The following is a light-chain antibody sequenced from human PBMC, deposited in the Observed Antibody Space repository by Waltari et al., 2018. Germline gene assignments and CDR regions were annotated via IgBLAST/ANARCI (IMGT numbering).Light chain of an antibody. CDR1: QCLINS. CDR3: QQYYSTLTT. J-gene: IGKJ5*01. CDR2: AAS. Sequence: DIQMAQSPSSLSASVGDRVTITCRASQCLINSLAWYQQKPGKAPKLLLYAASRLESGVPSRFSGSGSGTDYTLTISSLQPEDFATYYCQQYYSTLTTFGQGTRLEIK. V-gene: IGKV1-NL1*01.